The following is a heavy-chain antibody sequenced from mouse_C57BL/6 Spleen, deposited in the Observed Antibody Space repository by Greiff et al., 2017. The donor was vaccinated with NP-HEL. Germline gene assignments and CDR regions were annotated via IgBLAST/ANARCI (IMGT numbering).Heavy chain of an antibody. CDR1: GFTFSSYA. CDR2: ISDGGSYT. J-gene: IGHJ2*01. D-gene: IGHD4-1*01. Sequence: EVKLVESGGGLVKPGGSLKLSCAASGFTFSSYAMSWVRQTPEKRLEWVATISDGGSYTYYPDNVKGRFTISRDNAKNNLYLQMSHLKSEDTAMYYCARDTGTGDYFDYWGQGTTLTVSS. V-gene: IGHV5-4*01. CDR3: ARDTGTGDYFDY.